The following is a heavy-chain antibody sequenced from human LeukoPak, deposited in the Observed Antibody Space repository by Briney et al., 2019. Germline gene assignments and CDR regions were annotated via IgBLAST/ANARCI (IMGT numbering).Heavy chain of an antibody. CDR2: IYYSGGT. D-gene: IGHD2/OR15-2a*01. CDR1: GGSISSSSYY. CDR3: ARHTRIEPVGY. J-gene: IGHJ4*02. V-gene: IGHV4-39*01. Sequence: PSETLSLTCTVSGGSISSSSYYWGWIRQPPGKGLEWIGSIYYSGGTYYNPSLKSRVTISVDTSKNQFSLELSSVTAADTAVYYCARHTRIEPVGYWGQGTLVTVSS.